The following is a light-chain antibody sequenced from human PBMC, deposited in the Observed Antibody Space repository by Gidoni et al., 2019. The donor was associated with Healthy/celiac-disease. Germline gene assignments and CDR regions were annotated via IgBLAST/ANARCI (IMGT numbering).Light chain of an antibody. CDR1: QSISSW. Sequence: DIQMTQSPSTLSASVGDRVTITCRASQSISSWLAWYQQKPGKAPKLLIDKASSLESGVPSRFSGSGSWTEFTLTISSLQPDDFATYYCQQYNTPGTFGQGTKLEIK. J-gene: IGKJ2*02. CDR2: KAS. V-gene: IGKV1-5*03. CDR3: QQYNTPGT.